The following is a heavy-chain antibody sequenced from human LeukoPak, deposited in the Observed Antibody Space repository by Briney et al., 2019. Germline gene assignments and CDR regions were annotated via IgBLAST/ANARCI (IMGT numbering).Heavy chain of an antibody. V-gene: IGHV3-48*01. D-gene: IGHD6-19*01. J-gene: IGHJ3*02. CDR3: ARGKVAVAATDDAFEI. CDR1: GFTFNTYT. Sequence: GGSLRLSCAASGFTFNTYTMNWVRQAPGKGLEWVSSITASSTAIYSADSVKGRFTISRDNAKNSLYLQMNSLRAEDTAVYYCARGKVAVAATDDAFEIWGQGTIVTVSS. CDR2: ITASSTAI.